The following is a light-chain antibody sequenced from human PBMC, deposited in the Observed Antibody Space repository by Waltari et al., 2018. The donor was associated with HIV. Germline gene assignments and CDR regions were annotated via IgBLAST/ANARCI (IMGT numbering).Light chain of an antibody. CDR2: GAS. CDR1: QTVSSVS. CDR3: QQYGSSPRT. Sequence: EIVLTQSPGTLSLSPGEGATLSCRASQTVSSVSLAWYQLKPGQAPRHLIYGASSRATGIPDRFSGTGSGTDFTLTISRLEPEDFAVYYCQQYGSSPRTFGQGTKVEIK. J-gene: IGKJ1*01. V-gene: IGKV3-20*01.